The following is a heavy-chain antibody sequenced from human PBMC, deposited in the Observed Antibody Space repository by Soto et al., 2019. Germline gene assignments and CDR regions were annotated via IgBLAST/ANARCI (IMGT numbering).Heavy chain of an antibody. Sequence: SHTLALTCAISGDSVSSTSAAGNWIRQSRSRGLEWLGRTYYRAKWYNDYGVSVKSRITRNPDTAKNQISLQLNSVTPEDRAVYSCASDPYCSGGSCDGDNYYYYGMDVWGQGTTVTVYS. CDR3: ASDPYCSGGSCDGDNYYYYGMDV. D-gene: IGHD2-15*01. CDR2: TYYRAKWYN. J-gene: IGHJ6*02. V-gene: IGHV6-1*01. CDR1: GDSVSSTSAA.